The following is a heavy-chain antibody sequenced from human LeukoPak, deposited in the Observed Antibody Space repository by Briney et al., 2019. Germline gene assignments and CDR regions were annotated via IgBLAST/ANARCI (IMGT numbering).Heavy chain of an antibody. D-gene: IGHD4-17*01. CDR1: GGSFSGYY. CDR3: ARGQGTVTTH. V-gene: IGHV4-34*01. J-gene: IGHJ4*02. CDR2: INHSGSA. Sequence: SETLSLTCAVSGGSFSGYYWTWIRQPPGKGLEWIGEINHSGSANYNPSLKGRVTISLDTSKNQFSLKVSSVTAADTAVYYCARGQGTVTTHWGQGTLVTVSS.